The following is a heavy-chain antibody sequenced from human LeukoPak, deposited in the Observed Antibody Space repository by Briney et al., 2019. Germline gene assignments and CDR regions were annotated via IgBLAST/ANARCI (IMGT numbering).Heavy chain of an antibody. Sequence: ASVKVSCKASGYTFTSYDINWVRQATGQGLEWMGWMNPNSGNTGYAQKFQGRVTMTRNTSISTAYMELSSLRSEDTAVYYCARAITYCDILTGYPIGDYYMDVWGKGTTVTVSS. D-gene: IGHD3-9*01. V-gene: IGHV1-8*01. CDR1: GYTFTSYD. CDR3: ARAITYCDILTGYPIGDYYMDV. CDR2: MNPNSGNT. J-gene: IGHJ6*03.